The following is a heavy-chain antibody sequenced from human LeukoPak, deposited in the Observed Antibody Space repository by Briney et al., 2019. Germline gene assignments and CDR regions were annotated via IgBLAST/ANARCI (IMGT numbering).Heavy chain of an antibody. CDR3: TAGRSDYFDF. V-gene: IGHV4-34*01. Sequence: SETLSLTRAVYGGSFSGYYWSWIRQPPGKGLEWIGEINHSGSTKYNPSLKSRVTISGDTSKNQFSLKLRSVTAADTAVYYCTAGRSDYFDFWGQGTLVTVSS. J-gene: IGHJ4*02. CDR2: INHSGST. CDR1: GGSFSGYY. D-gene: IGHD6-25*01.